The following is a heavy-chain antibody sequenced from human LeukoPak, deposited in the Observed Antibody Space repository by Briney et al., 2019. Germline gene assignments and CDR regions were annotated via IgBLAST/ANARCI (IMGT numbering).Heavy chain of an antibody. D-gene: IGHD6-19*01. CDR2: IYYSGST. J-gene: IGHJ4*02. CDR1: GGSISSSSYY. V-gene: IGHV4-39*01. Sequence: ETLSLTCTVSGGSISSSSYYWGWIRQPPGKGLEWIGSIYYSGSTYYNPSLKSRVTISVDTSKNQFSLKLSAVIAADTAVYYCASPRHSSGWYAYWGQGTLVTVSS. CDR3: ASPRHSSGWYAY.